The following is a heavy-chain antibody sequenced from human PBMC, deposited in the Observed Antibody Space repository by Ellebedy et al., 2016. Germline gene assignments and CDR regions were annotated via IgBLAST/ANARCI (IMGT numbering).Heavy chain of an antibody. J-gene: IGHJ5*02. V-gene: IGHV4-39*01. D-gene: IGHD3-16*02. CDR2: IYSGST. CDR1: GGSISSSSYY. CDR3: ARKVGGVIVNWFDP. Sequence: SETLSLXXTVSGGSISSSSYYWGWIRQPPGKGLEWIGSIYSGSTYYNPSLKSRVTISVDTSKNQFSLKLSSVTAADTAVYYCARKVGGVIVNWFDPWGQGTLVTVSS.